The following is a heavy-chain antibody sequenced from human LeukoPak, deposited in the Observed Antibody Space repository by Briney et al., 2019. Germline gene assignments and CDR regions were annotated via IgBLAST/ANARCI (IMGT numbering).Heavy chain of an antibody. CDR3: ATDDYGGLDY. CDR2: ISSSSSYI. D-gene: IGHD4/OR15-4a*01. Sequence: GGSLRLSCAASGFTFSSYSLNWVRQASGKGLEWVSSISSSSSYIYYADSVKGRFTISRDNAKNSLYLQMNSLRAEDTAVYYCATDDYGGLDYWGQGTLVTVSS. CDR1: GFTFSSYS. V-gene: IGHV3-21*01. J-gene: IGHJ4*02.